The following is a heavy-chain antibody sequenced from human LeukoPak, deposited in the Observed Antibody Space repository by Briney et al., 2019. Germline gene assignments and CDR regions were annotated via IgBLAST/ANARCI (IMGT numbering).Heavy chain of an antibody. CDR3: ARAAIFRCSGGSCYSLDY. CDR2: MDPNSGSI. D-gene: IGHD2-15*01. V-gene: IGHV1-8*01. Sequence: ASVKVSCKASGFTFTSYLIHWVRQAPGQRLEWMGWMDPNSGSIGYAQQFQGRVTMTRDTSISTAYMELSSLRSEDTAVYYCARAAIFRCSGGSCYSLDYWGQGTLVTVSS. J-gene: IGHJ4*02. CDR1: GFTFTSYL.